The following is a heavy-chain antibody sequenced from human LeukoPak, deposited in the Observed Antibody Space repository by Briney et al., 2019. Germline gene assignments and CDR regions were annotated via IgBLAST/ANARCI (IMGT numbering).Heavy chain of an antibody. J-gene: IGHJ3*02. CDR2: INPNSGGT. CDR1: GYTFTGCY. CDR3: ASDYYDSSGYYTDAFDI. Sequence: ASVKVSCKASGYTFTGCYMHWVRQAPGQGLEWMGWINPNSGGTNYAQKLQGRVTMTRDTSISTAYMELSRLRSDDTAVYYCASDYYDSSGYYTDAFDIWGQGTMVTVSS. V-gene: IGHV1-2*02. D-gene: IGHD3-22*01.